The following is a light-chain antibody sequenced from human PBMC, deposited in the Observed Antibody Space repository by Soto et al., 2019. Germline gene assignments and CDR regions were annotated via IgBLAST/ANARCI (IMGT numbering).Light chain of an antibody. CDR3: QQSGSSPKS. Sequence: EIVLTQSPGTLSLSPGERATLSCRASQSVSSSYLAWYQQKPVQSPRLLIYGASSRGTGIPDRFSGSGSGTDCTLTISRLEPEDFAVYYCQQSGSSPKSFGPGTKVDIK. CDR2: GAS. J-gene: IGKJ3*01. V-gene: IGKV3-20*01. CDR1: QSVSSSY.